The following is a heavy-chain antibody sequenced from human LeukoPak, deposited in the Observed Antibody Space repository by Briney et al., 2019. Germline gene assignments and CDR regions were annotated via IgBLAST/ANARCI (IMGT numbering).Heavy chain of an antibody. CDR1: GGTFSSYT. D-gene: IGHD4-17*01. CDR3: ASLKDYGDYAIDY. J-gene: IGHJ4*02. V-gene: IGHV1-69*02. Sequence: ASVKVSCKASGGTFSSYTISWVRQAPGQGLEWMGRIIPILGRANYAQKFQGRVTITADKSTSTAYMELSSLRSEHTAVYYCASLKDYGDYAIDYWGQGTLVTASS. CDR2: IIPILGRA.